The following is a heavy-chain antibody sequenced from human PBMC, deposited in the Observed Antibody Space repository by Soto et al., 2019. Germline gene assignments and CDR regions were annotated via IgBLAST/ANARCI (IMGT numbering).Heavy chain of an antibody. CDR2: IYYSGST. CDR1: GGSISSGDYY. CDR3: ARVPVTTIAARPGYYYYGMDV. V-gene: IGHV4-30-4*01. Sequence: SETLSLTCTVSGGSISSGDYYWSWIRQPPGKGLEWIGYIYYSGSTYYNPSLKSRVTISVDTSKNQFSLKLSSVTAADTAVYYCARVPVTTIAARPGYYYYGMDVWGQGTTVTVSS. D-gene: IGHD6-6*01. J-gene: IGHJ6*02.